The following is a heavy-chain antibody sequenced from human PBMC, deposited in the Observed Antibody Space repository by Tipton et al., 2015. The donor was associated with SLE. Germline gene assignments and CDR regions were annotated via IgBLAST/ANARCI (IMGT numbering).Heavy chain of an antibody. D-gene: IGHD5-24*01. CDR1: GGSISSSSYY. J-gene: IGHJ3*02. V-gene: IGHV4-39*07. CDR3: AREGGDGYKDGTFDI. Sequence: TLSLTCTVSGGSISSSSYYWGWIRQPPGKGLEWIGSIYYSGSTYYNPSLKSRVTISVDTSKNQFSLKLSSVTAADTAVYYCAREGGDGYKDGTFDIWGQGTMVTVSS. CDR2: IYYSGST.